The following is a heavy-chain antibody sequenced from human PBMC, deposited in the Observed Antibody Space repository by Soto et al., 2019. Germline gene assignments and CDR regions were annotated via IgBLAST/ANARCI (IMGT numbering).Heavy chain of an antibody. D-gene: IGHD4-17*01. Sequence: QVQLVESGGGLVKPGGSLRLSCAASGLTFSEYYMNWIRQTGRGLEWISYISSSGSIVDYAHSVKGRFTVSRDNAKKSLYLQMNSLRAEDTAVYFCARDLGSDYGDSDYYHYGVDVWGPGTTVTVSS. J-gene: IGHJ6*02. CDR3: ARDLGSDYGDSDYYHYGVDV. V-gene: IGHV3-11*01. CDR2: ISSSGSIV. CDR1: GLTFSEYY.